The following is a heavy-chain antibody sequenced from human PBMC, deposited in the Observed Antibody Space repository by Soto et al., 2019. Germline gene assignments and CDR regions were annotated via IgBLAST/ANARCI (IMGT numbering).Heavy chain of an antibody. CDR1: GYTFTGYY. J-gene: IGHJ6*02. Sequence: GASVKVSCKASGYTFTGYYMHWVRQAPGQGLEWMGWINPNSGGTNHAQKFQGWVTMTRDTSISTAYMELSRLRSDDTAVYYCARGTAYYYYYGMDVWGQGTTVTVSS. CDR2: INPNSGGT. V-gene: IGHV1-2*04. CDR3: ARGTAYYYYYGMDV.